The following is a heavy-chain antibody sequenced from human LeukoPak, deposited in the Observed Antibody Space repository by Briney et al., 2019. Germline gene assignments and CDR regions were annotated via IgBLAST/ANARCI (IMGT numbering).Heavy chain of an antibody. Sequence: PGGSLRLSCAASGFTFDDYTMHWVRQAPGKGLEWVSLISWDGGSTYYADSVKGRFTISRDNSKNSLYLQMNSLRTEDTALYYCAKDNHYDFWSAFDYWGQGTLVTVSS. CDR1: GFTFDDYT. CDR2: ISWDGGST. J-gene: IGHJ4*02. D-gene: IGHD3-3*01. CDR3: AKDNHYDFWSAFDY. V-gene: IGHV3-43*01.